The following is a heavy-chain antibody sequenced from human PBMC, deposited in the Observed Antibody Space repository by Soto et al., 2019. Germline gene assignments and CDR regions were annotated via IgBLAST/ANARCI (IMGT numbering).Heavy chain of an antibody. CDR1: GFRFSVYG. J-gene: IGHJ4*02. V-gene: IGHV3-33*03. D-gene: IGHD6-19*01. CDR2: IWDDGSNK. CDR3: ARSEPIDQEWLAFDY. Sequence: QVQLVESGGGVVQPGGSLRLSCTASGFRFSVYGLHWVRQAPGKGLEWVARIWDDGSNKYYGDSVKGRVTISRDDSQNTVYLQMNSLRDEDTAVYYCARSEPIDQEWLAFDYWGQGTLVTVSS.